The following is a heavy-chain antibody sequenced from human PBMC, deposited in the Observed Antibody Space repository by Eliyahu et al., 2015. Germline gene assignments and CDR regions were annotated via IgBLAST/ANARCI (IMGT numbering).Heavy chain of an antibody. CDR1: GGTFSSYA. D-gene: IGHD3-10*01. V-gene: IGHV1-69*01. CDR2: IIPIFGTA. Sequence: EVKKPGSSVKVSCKASGGTFSSYAISWVRQAPGQGLEWMGGIIPIFGTANYAQXFQGRVTITADESTSTAYMELSSLRSEDTAVYYCARDSYGSGSYYNTYYYYGMDVWGQGTTVTVSS. CDR3: ARDSYGSGSYYNTYYYYGMDV. J-gene: IGHJ6*02.